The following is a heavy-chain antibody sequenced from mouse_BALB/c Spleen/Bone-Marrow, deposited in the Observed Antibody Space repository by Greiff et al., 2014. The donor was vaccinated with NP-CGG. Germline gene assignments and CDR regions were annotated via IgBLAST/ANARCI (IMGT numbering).Heavy chain of an antibody. V-gene: IGHV1-9*01. J-gene: IGHJ4*01. Sequence: QVTLKESGAELMKPGASVKISCKATGYTFSSYWIEWVKQRPGHGLEWIGEILPGSGSIKYNEKFKGKATFTADTSSNTAYMQLSSLTSEDSAVYYCASRYDTMDYWGQGTSVTVSS. CDR3: ASRYDTMDY. CDR2: ILPGSGSI. CDR1: GYTFSSYW.